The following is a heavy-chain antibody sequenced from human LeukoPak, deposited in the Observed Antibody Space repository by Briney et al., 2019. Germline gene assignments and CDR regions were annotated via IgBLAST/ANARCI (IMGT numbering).Heavy chain of an antibody. CDR3: ARVYYDSSGYYYDAFDI. CDR1: GFTFSSYG. CDR2: IWYDGSNK. Sequence: PGGSLRLSCAAPGFTFSSYGMHWVRQAPGKGLEWVAVIWYDGSNKYYADSVRGRFTISRDNSKNTLYLQMNSLRAEDTAVYYCARVYYDSSGYYYDAFDIWGQGTMVTVSS. D-gene: IGHD3-22*01. V-gene: IGHV3-33*08. J-gene: IGHJ3*02.